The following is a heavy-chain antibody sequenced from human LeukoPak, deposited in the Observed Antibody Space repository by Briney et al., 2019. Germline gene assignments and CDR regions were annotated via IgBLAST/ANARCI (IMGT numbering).Heavy chain of an antibody. CDR2: IWYDGSNK. D-gene: IGHD3-9*01. CDR1: GFTFSSYG. J-gene: IGHJ4*02. V-gene: IGHV3-33*01. Sequence: GRSLRLSCAASGFTFSSYGMHWVRQAPGTGLEWVAVIWYDGSNKYYADSVKGRFTISRDNSKNTLYLQMNSLRAEDTAVYYCARGSPYYDILTGYTFDYWGQGTLVTVSS. CDR3: ARGSPYYDILTGYTFDY.